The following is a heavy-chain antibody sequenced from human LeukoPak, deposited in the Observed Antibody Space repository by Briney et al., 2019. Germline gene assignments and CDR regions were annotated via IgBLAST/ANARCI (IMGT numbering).Heavy chain of an antibody. CDR1: GFTVSSAY. CDR3: AKRNYYDSSGYFDY. J-gene: IGHJ4*02. Sequence: GGSLRLSCAASGFTVSSAYMSWVRQAPGEGLEWVSAISGSGGSTYYADSVKGRFTISRDNSKNTLYLQMNSLRAEDTAVYYCAKRNYYDSSGYFDYWGQGTLVTVSS. CDR2: ISGSGGST. V-gene: IGHV3-23*01. D-gene: IGHD3-22*01.